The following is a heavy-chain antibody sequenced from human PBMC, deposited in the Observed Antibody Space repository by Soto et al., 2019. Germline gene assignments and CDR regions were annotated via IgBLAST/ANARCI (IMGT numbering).Heavy chain of an antibody. Sequence: EVQLVESGGGLVQPGRSLRLSCAASGFSIDDYAMHWVRQAPGKGLEWVAGISWNSFNIGYADSVKGRFTISRDNAKNSLYLQINSLGAEDTAFYYCAKGGVIGVDLPSYFDYWGLGTLATVSS. D-gene: IGHD3-3*01. V-gene: IGHV3-9*01. CDR1: GFSIDDYA. CDR2: ISWNSFNI. CDR3: AKGGVIGVDLPSYFDY. J-gene: IGHJ4*02.